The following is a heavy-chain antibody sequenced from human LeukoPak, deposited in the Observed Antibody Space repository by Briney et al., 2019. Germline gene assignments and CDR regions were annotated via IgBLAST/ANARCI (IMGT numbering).Heavy chain of an antibody. J-gene: IGHJ4*02. Sequence: GGSLRLSCAASGFTFSSYSMNWVRQAPGKGLEWVSYISSSSSSIYYADSVKGRFTISRDNAKNSLYLQMNSLRAEDTAVYYCASSDDSSGYYVYWGQGTLVTVSS. CDR3: ASSDDSSGYYVY. D-gene: IGHD3-22*01. CDR2: ISSSSSSI. CDR1: GFTFSSYS. V-gene: IGHV3-48*01.